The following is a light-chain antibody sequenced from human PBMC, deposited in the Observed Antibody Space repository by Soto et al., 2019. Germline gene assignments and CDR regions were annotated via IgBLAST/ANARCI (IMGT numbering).Light chain of an antibody. J-gene: IGLJ2*01. CDR2: EGN. CDR1: SSDIGSYNL. CDR3: SSYAGSSTLV. V-gene: IGLV2-23*01. Sequence: QSALTQPASVSGSPGQSITISCTGTSSDIGSYNLVSWYQQHPGKAPKLMIYEGNERPSGVSNRFSGSKSGNTASLTISGLQAEDEADYYCSSYAGSSTLVFGGGTKLTVL.